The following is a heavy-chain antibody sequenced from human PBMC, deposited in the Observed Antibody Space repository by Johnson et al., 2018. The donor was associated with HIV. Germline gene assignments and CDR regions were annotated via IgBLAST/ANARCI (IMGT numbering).Heavy chain of an antibody. D-gene: IGHD6-6*01. CDR1: GFTFSASY. V-gene: IGHV3-11*01. CDR3: ARATRSSSSGRHDAFDI. Sequence: QVQLVESGGGVVRPGRSLRLSCAASGFTFSASYMSWIRPAPGKGLAWVSYISSGAGTIYYADSVRGRFTISRDNAKNSLYLQMNSLRAEDTAVYYCARATRSSSSGRHDAFDIWGQGTMVTVSS. CDR2: ISSGAGTI. J-gene: IGHJ3*02.